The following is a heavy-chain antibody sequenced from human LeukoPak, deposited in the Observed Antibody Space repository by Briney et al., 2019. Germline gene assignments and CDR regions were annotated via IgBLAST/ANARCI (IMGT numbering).Heavy chain of an antibody. CDR3: TAPGRGRGGYDFEY. D-gene: IGHD6-19*01. CDR2: ISISTSTI. Sequence: GGFLRLSCVASGFTFSSSSMNWVRQAPGKGPEWVSYISISTSTIYYADSVKGRFTISRDNAKNSLYLEMNSLRAEDTAVYYCTAPGRGRGGYDFEYWGQGTLVTVSS. CDR1: GFTFSSSS. J-gene: IGHJ4*02. V-gene: IGHV3-48*04.